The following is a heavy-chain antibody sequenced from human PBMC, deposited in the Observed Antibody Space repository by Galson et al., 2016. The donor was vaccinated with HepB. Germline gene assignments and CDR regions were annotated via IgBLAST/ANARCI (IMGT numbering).Heavy chain of an antibody. Sequence: SVKVSCKASGYTFSSYGISWVRQAPGQGLEWMGWISGNTNYAQKFQGRVTMTTDTSTSTAYMELRGLRSHDTAVYYCARAWRWLQFYYLDYWGQGTLVTVSS. CDR2: ISGNT. CDR1: GYTFSSYG. CDR3: ARAWRWLQFYYLDY. D-gene: IGHD5-24*01. J-gene: IGHJ4*02. V-gene: IGHV1-18*04.